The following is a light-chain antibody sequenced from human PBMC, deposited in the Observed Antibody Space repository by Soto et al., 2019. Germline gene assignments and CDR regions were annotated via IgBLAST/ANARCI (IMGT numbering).Light chain of an antibody. J-gene: IGKJ1*01. CDR2: KVS. CDR3: QQYNTYSST. Sequence: DIQMTQFPSTLSASVGDRVTITCRASQSISNRLAWFQQKSGEAPKILIHKVSSLESGVPSRFSGSGSGTEFTLTISSLQPDDVATYYCQQYNTYSSTFGQGTKVDIK. CDR1: QSISNR. V-gene: IGKV1-5*03.